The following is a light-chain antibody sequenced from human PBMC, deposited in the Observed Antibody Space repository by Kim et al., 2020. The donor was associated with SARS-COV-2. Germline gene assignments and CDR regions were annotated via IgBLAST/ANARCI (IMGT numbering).Light chain of an antibody. V-gene: IGKV1-5*01. CDR3: QQHSISPIT. CDR2: GAS. J-gene: IGKJ5*01. CDR1: QDIRTY. Sequence: IQMTQSPSSLSASVGDRVTITCRATQDIRTYVAWYQQKPGKDPNVLISGASSLESGVSSRFSGSGSGTDFALTINSLQPDDFATYYCQQHSISPITFGPGTRLEIK.